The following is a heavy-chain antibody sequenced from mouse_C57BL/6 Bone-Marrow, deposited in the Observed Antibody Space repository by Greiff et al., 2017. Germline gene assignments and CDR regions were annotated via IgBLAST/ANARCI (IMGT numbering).Heavy chain of an antibody. CDR1: GFSLTSSG. D-gene: IGHD2-1*01. CDR3: ARSTMVTTYYFDY. J-gene: IGHJ2*01. V-gene: IGHV2-2*01. Sequence: QFHVKQSGPGLVQPSQSLSITCTVSGFSLTSSGVHWVRQSPGKGLEWLGVIWSGGSTDYTAAFISRLSISKDNSKRQVFFKMHSLQADDTAIYFCARSTMVTTYYFDYWGQGTTLTVSS. CDR2: IWSGGST.